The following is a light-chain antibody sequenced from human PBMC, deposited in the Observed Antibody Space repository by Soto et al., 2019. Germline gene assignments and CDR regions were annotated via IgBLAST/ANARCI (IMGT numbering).Light chain of an antibody. CDR1: NSDVCAYNY. J-gene: IGLJ3*02. Sequence: QSVLTQPASVSGSPGQSITISCTGSNSDVCAYNYVSWYQQHPGKAPKLIIYEVNNRPSGVSYRFSGSKSGNTASLTISGLQAEDEADYYCASYTVSHTRVFGGGTKLTVL. V-gene: IGLV2-14*01. CDR3: ASYTVSHTRV. CDR2: EVN.